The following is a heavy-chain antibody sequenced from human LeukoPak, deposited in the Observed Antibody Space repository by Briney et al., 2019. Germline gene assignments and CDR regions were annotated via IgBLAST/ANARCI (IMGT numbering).Heavy chain of an antibody. Sequence: EASVKVSCKASGGTLSSYAISWVRQAPGQGLEWMGRIIPIFGTANYAQKFQGRVTITTDESTSTAYMELSRLRSEDTAVYYCARDGNLASFDYWGQGTLVTVSS. V-gene: IGHV1-69*05. CDR3: ARDGNLASFDY. D-gene: IGHD1-1*01. CDR1: GGTLSSYA. CDR2: IIPIFGTA. J-gene: IGHJ4*02.